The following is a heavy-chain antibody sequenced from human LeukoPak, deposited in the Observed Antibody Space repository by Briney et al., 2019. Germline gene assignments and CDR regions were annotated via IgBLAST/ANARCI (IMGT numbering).Heavy chain of an antibody. J-gene: IGHJ6*02. Sequence: GGSLRLSCAASGFTFDDYTMHWVRQAPGKGLEWVTLISWDGGSTYYADSVKGRFTISRDNSKNSLYLQMNSLRTEDTALYYCAKDIMGLAAAGHQGYYYGMDVWGQGTTVTVSS. CDR2: ISWDGGST. CDR3: AKDIMGLAAAGHQGYYYGMDV. D-gene: IGHD6-13*01. V-gene: IGHV3-43*01. CDR1: GFTFDDYT.